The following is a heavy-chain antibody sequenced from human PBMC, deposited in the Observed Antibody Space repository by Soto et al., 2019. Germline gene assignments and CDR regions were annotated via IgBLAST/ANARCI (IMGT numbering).Heavy chain of an antibody. J-gene: IGHJ4*02. CDR1: GGSISSGGYY. CDR2: IYYSGST. Sequence: SETLSLTCTVSGGSISSGGYYWSWIRQHPGKGLEWIGYIYYSGSTYYNPSLKSRVTISVDTSKNQFSLKLSSVTAADTAVYYCARVGRLYYDFWSGYPGPFDYWGQGTLVTVSS. CDR3: ARVGRLYYDFWSGYPGPFDY. D-gene: IGHD3-3*01. V-gene: IGHV4-31*03.